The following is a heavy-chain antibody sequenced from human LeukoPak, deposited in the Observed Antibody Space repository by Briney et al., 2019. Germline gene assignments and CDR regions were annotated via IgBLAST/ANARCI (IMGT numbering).Heavy chain of an antibody. V-gene: IGHV4-4*07. Sequence: SETLSLTCTVSGGSISSYYWSWIRQPAGKGLEWIGRIYTSGSTNYNPSLKSRVTMSVDTSKNQFSLKLSSVTAADTAVYYCARDLPTWVDYYYYGMDVWGQGTTVTVSS. D-gene: IGHD1-26*01. CDR1: GGSISSYY. CDR2: IYTSGST. CDR3: ARDLPTWVDYYYYGMDV. J-gene: IGHJ6*02.